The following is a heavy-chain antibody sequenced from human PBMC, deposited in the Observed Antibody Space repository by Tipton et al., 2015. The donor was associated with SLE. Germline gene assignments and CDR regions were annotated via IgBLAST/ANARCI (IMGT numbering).Heavy chain of an antibody. J-gene: IGHJ4*02. CDR2: IYYSGST. CDR3: ARDLYYSDTSGYYSLLDY. CDR1: GGSITSYY. D-gene: IGHD3-22*01. Sequence: TLSLTCTVSGGSITSYYWSWIRQPPGKGLEWIGYIYYSGSTNYTPSLKSRVSISVDTSKNQFSLKLSSVTAAETAVYYCARDLYYSDTSGYYSLLDYWGQGTLVTVSS. V-gene: IGHV4-59*01.